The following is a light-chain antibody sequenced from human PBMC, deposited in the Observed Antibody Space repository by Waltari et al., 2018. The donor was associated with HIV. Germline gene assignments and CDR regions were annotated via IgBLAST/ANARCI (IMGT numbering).Light chain of an antibody. V-gene: IGLV2-8*01. Sequence: QSALTQPPSASGSPGQSVTISCTGTSSDGGGSNSVSWYQQHPGKAPKLLMFDVTQRPSGVTHRFSGSKSGNTASLTVAGLQAEDEADYYCSSYAGRNVLFGGGTKLTVL. CDR1: SSDGGGSNS. CDR3: SSYAGRNVL. J-gene: IGLJ2*01. CDR2: DVT.